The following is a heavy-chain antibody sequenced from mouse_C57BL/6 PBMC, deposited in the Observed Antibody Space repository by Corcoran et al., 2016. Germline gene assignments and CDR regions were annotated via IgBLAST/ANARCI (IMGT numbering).Heavy chain of an antibody. CDR1: GYSFTSYY. J-gene: IGHJ4*01. Sequence: QVQLQQSGPELVKPGASVKISCKASGYSFTSYYIHWVKQRPGQGLEWIGWIYPGSGNTKYNEKFKGKATLTADTSSSTAYMQLSSLTSEDSAVYYCGRRGLYYAMDYWGQGTSVTVSS. CDR3: GRRGLYYAMDY. CDR2: IYPGSGNT. V-gene: IGHV1-66*01.